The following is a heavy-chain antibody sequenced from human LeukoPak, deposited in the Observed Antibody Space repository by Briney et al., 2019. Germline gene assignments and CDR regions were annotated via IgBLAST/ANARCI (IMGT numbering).Heavy chain of an antibody. J-gene: IGHJ6*02. D-gene: IGHD2-21*02. CDR3: ARDPPAYCGGDCYSLYSGMDV. CDR2: ISVYNANT. CDR1: GYTFSSYG. V-gene: IGHV1-18*01. Sequence: GASVKVSCKASGYTFSSYGISWVRQAPGQGLEWMGWISVYNANTDQSKKLQGRVTMTTDTSTSTAYMELRSLRSDDTAVYYCARDPPAYCGGDCYSLYSGMDVWGQGTTVTVSS.